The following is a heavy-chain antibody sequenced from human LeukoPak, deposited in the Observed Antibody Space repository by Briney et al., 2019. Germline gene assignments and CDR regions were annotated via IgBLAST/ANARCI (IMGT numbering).Heavy chain of an antibody. CDR1: GYTLTELS. Sequence: SVKVSCKVSGYTLTELSMHWVRQAPGKGLEWMGGFDPEDGESIYAQKFQGRVTMTEDTSTDTAYMELSSLRSEDTAVYYCATELSITSYYFDVWGQGTTVTVSS. D-gene: IGHD3-10*01. J-gene: IGHJ6*02. V-gene: IGHV1-24*01. CDR2: FDPEDGES. CDR3: ATELSITSYYFDV.